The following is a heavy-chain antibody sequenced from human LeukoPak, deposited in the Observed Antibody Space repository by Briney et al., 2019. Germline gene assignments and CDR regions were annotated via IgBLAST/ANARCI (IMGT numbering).Heavy chain of an antibody. CDR2: IDDSSRII. D-gene: IGHD3-16*01. V-gene: IGHV3-48*04. Sequence: PGGSLRLSCAASGFTFSAYSMNWVRQAPGKGLEWISFIDDSSRIIFYANSVKGRFSISRDNAKNSLSLQMNSLRAEDTAVYFCARRVPSQVITDYFDFWGQGALVTVSS. J-gene: IGHJ4*02. CDR1: GFTFSAYS. CDR3: ARRVPSQVITDYFDF.